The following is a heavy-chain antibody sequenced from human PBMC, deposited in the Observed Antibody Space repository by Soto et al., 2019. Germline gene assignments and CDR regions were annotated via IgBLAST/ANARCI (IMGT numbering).Heavy chain of an antibody. D-gene: IGHD6-13*01. CDR3: AAYRSSWETSNYYYYGMDV. V-gene: IGHV1-69*01. CDR1: GGTFSSYA. CDR2: IIPIFGTA. Sequence: QVQLVQSGAEVKKPGSSVKVSCKASGGTFSSYAISWVRQAPGQGLEWMGGIIPIFGTANYAQKFQGRVTITADESTSTAYMELSSLRSEDTAVYYCAAYRSSWETSNYYYYGMDVWGQGTTVTVSS. J-gene: IGHJ6*02.